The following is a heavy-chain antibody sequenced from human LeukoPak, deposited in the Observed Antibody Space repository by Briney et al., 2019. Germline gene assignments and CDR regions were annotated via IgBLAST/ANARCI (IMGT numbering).Heavy chain of an antibody. J-gene: IGHJ5*02. CDR3: ARSPRRRDILTGLNWFDP. V-gene: IGHV4-4*07. D-gene: IGHD3-9*01. CDR1: GGSISSYY. CDR2: IYTSGST. Sequence: SETLSLTCTVSGGSISSYYWSWIRQPAGKGLEWIGRIYTSGSTNYNPSLKSRVTMSVDTSKNQFSLKLSSVTAADTAVYYCARSPRRRDILTGLNWFDPWGQGTLVTVSS.